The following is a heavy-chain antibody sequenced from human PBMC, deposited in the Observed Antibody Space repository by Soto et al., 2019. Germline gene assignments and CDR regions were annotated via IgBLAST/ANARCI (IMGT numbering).Heavy chain of an antibody. CDR2: ISYDGSNK. Sequence: QVQLVESGGGVVQPGRSLRLSCAASGFTFSSYGMHWVRQAPGKGLEWVAVISYDGSNKYYADSVKGRFTISRDNSKNTLYLQMNSLRAEDTAVYYCANERGFVDTAMVDTRYYYYGRDVWGQGTTVTVSS. J-gene: IGHJ6*02. D-gene: IGHD5-18*01. CDR1: GFTFSSYG. CDR3: ANERGFVDTAMVDTRYYYYGRDV. V-gene: IGHV3-30*18.